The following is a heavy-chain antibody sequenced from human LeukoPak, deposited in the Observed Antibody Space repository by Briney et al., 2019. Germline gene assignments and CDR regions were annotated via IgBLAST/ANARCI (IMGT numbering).Heavy chain of an antibody. CDR3: ARGEGGFGELLSYYYYGMDV. J-gene: IGHJ6*02. D-gene: IGHD3-10*01. V-gene: IGHV4-34*01. Sequence: PSETLSLTCAVSGGSISSGGYYWSWIRQHPGKGLEWIGEINHSGSTNYNPSLKSRVTISVDTSKNQFSLKLSSVTAADTAVYYCARGEGGFGELLSYYYYGMDVWGQGTTVTVSS. CDR1: GGSISSGGYY. CDR2: INHSGST.